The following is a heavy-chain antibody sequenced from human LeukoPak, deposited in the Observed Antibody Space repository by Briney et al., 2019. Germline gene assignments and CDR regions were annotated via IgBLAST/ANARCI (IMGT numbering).Heavy chain of an antibody. CDR2: IIPIFGTA. J-gene: IGHJ3*02. Sequence: ASVKVSCKAFGGTFSSYAISWVRQAPGQGLEWMGGIIPIFGTANYAQKFRGRVTITADKSTSTAYMELSSLRSEDTAVYYCAIAVAGFDAFDIWGQGTMVTVSS. CDR3: AIAVAGFDAFDI. D-gene: IGHD6-19*01. CDR1: GGTFSSYA. V-gene: IGHV1-69*06.